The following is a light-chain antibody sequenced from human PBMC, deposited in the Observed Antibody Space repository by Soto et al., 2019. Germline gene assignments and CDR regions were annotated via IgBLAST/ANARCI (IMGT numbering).Light chain of an antibody. Sequence: EIVLTQSPGTLSLSPGERATLSCSASQSVSSSYLAWYQQKPGQDPRLLIYGASSRATGIPDRFSGSGSGTDFTLTISRLESEDFAVYYCQQYGSSRTFGQGTKVDIK. CDR2: GAS. J-gene: IGKJ1*01. CDR1: QSVSSSY. CDR3: QQYGSSRT. V-gene: IGKV3-20*01.